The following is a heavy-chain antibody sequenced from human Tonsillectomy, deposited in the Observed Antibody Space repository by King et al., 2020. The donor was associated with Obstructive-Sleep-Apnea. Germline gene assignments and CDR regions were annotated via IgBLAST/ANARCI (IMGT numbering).Heavy chain of an antibody. CDR1: GFTFSSYG. CDR2: ISYDGSRK. Sequence: VQLVESGGGVVQPGRSLRLSCSASGFTFSSYGMHWVRPAPGKGLEWVAVISYDGSRKYYADSVRGRLTISRDNSKNTLYLQMNSLRPEDTAVFYCAKEMIAAAATGGMDVWGQGTTVTVSS. J-gene: IGHJ6*02. D-gene: IGHD6-13*01. V-gene: IGHV3-30*18. CDR3: AKEMIAAAATGGMDV.